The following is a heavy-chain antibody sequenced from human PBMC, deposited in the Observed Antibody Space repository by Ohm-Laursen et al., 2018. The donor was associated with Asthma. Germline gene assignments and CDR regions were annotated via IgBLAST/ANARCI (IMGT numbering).Heavy chain of an antibody. Sequence: SLRLSCAASGYTFSRYSIHWVRQVPGKGLEWVASISTASTFIYYADSVRGRFTTSRDNAKNSVYLQMNSLRAEDTAVYYCARSSGYHWGFDYWGQGTLVTVSS. CDR1: GYTFSRYS. CDR3: ARSSGYHWGFDY. CDR2: ISTASTFI. D-gene: IGHD3-22*01. V-gene: IGHV3-21*04. J-gene: IGHJ4*02.